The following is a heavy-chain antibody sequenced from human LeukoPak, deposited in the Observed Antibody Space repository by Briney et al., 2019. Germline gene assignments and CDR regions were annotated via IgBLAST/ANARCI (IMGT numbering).Heavy chain of an antibody. V-gene: IGHV4-59*01. CDR2: IYYSGST. CDR1: GGSISSYY. D-gene: IGHD3-16*01. J-gene: IGHJ6*02. Sequence: PSETLSLTCTGSGGSISSYYWSWIRQPPGKGLEWIGYIYYSGSTNYNPSLKSRVTISVDTSKNQFSLKLGSVTAADTAVYYCARDYWGTGYYYYGMDVWGQGTTVTVSS. CDR3: ARDYWGTGYYYYGMDV.